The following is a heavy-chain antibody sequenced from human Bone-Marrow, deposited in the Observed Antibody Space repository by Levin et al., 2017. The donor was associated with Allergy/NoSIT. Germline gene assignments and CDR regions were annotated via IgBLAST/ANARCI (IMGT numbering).Heavy chain of an antibody. CDR1: GFTFSYYT. CDR3: ARGGAASGFYHYAMDV. D-gene: IGHD6-13*01. CDR2: ISSDSHHI. V-gene: IGHV3-21*06. Sequence: GSLRLSCIASGFTFSYYTSHWVRPAPGKGLEWVSSISSDSHHIYYEDSVKGRFTISRENAKNSLYLLMNNLRAGDTAVYYCARGGAASGFYHYAMDVWSQGTTVTVSS. J-gene: IGHJ6*02.